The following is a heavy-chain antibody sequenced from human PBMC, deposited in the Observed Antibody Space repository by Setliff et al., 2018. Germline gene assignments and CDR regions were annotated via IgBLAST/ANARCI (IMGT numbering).Heavy chain of an antibody. CDR1: GGSISTYY. CDR3: ARGGTYRYFDY. V-gene: IGHV4-59*01. Sequence: SETLSLTCTVSGGSISTYYWSWIRQPPGKGLEFIGYVYYSGTTNYDPSLKSRVTMSVEXXKNQFSLXXSSVTAADTAVYYCARGGTYRYFDYWGQGTLVTVSS. CDR2: VYYSGTT. J-gene: IGHJ4*02.